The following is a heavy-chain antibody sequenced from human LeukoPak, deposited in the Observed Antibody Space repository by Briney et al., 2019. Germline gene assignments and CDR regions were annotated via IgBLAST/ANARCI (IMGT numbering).Heavy chain of an antibody. D-gene: IGHD6-19*01. V-gene: IGHV4-59*01. Sequence: SETLSLTCTVSGGSISTSYLSWIRQPPGKGLEWIGYIYYTGSTNYNPSLKGRVTISLDTSKNRFSLEMTSVTAADTAVYYCARGAGWWNYWGQGMLVTVSS. CDR2: IYYTGST. J-gene: IGHJ4*02. CDR3: ARGAGWWNY. CDR1: GGSISTSY.